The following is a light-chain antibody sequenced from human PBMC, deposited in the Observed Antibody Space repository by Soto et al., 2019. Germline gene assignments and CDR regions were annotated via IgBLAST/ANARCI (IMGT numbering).Light chain of an antibody. CDR2: GAS. Sequence: EIVLTQSPGTLSLSPGERATLSCRASQSVSSSYLAWYQQKPGQAPRLLIYGASSRATGIQDRFSGSGSGTDFTLTIRRLEPEDFAVYYCQQYGSSPQTFGQGTKVDIK. CDR3: QQYGSSPQT. V-gene: IGKV3-20*01. J-gene: IGKJ1*01. CDR1: QSVSSSY.